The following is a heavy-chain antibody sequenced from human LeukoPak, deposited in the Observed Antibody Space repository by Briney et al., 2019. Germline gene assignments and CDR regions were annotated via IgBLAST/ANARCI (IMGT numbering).Heavy chain of an antibody. D-gene: IGHD6-19*01. J-gene: IGHJ5*02. Sequence: GRSLRLSCAASGFTFSSYAMHWVRQAPGKGLEWVAVISYDGSNKYYADSVKGRFTISRDNSKNTLYLQMNSLRAEDTAVYYCAMAKYSSGRGWFDPWGQGTLVTVSS. CDR3: AMAKYSSGRGWFDP. V-gene: IGHV3-30*04. CDR1: GFTFSSYA. CDR2: ISYDGSNK.